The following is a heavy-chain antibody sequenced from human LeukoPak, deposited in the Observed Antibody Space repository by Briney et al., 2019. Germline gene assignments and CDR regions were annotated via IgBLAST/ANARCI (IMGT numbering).Heavy chain of an antibody. Sequence: GGSLRLSCAASGFTFSSYGMHWVRLAPGKGLEWVAFIRYDGSNKYYADSVKGRFTISRDNSKNTLYLQMNSLRAEDTAVYYCARDHRPEIQYYYMDVWGKGTTVAVSS. J-gene: IGHJ6*03. CDR2: IRYDGSNK. D-gene: IGHD1-14*01. CDR3: ARDHRPEIQYYYMDV. CDR1: GFTFSSYG. V-gene: IGHV3-30*02.